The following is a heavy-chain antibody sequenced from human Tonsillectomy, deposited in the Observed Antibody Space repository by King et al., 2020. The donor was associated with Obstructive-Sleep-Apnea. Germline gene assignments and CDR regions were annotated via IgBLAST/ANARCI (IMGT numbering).Heavy chain of an antibody. CDR1: GDSISSGTYY. CDR3: ARDSGGGATVGYLDY. D-gene: IGHD3-16*01. CDR2: IYYTGST. Sequence: VQLQESGPGLVKPSQTLSLTCTVSGDSISSGTYYWSWIRQHPGMGLGGIGYIYYTGSTYYNPSLKSRVTMSVDTPKNQFSLKLSSVGAADTAVYYCARDSGGGATVGYLDYWGQGTLVTVSS. V-gene: IGHV4-31*03. J-gene: IGHJ4*02.